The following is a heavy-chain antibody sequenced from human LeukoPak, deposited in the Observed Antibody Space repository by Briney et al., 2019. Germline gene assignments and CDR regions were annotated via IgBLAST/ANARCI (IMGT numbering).Heavy chain of an antibody. D-gene: IGHD1-26*01. V-gene: IGHV4-59*01. CDR2: IYYSGST. CDR3: ARDRRVGADEAYFDY. J-gene: IGHJ4*02. CDR1: GGSISSYY. Sequence: KASETLSLTCTVSGGSISSYYWSWIRQPPGKGLEWIGYIYYSGSTNYNPSLKSRVTISVDTSKNQFSLKLSSVTAADTAVYYCARDRRVGADEAYFDYWGQGTLVTVSS.